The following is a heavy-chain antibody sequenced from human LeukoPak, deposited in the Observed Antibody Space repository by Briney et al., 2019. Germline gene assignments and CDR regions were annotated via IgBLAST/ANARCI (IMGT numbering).Heavy chain of an antibody. V-gene: IGHV4-30-2*01. J-gene: IGHJ5*02. CDR3: ARLQYCSGTSCYWFDP. CDR2: IYHTGST. Sequence: PSQTLSLTCDVSGGSISSGLYSWSWIRQPLGKGLEWIGYIYHTGSTYYNPSLKSRVTISVDTSKNQFSLRLSSVTAADTTVYYCARLQYCSGTSCYWFDPWGQGTLVTVSS. D-gene: IGHD2-2*01. CDR1: GGSISSGLYS.